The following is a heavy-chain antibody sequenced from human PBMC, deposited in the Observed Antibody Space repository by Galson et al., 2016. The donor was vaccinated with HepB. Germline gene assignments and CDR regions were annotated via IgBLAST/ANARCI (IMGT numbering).Heavy chain of an antibody. D-gene: IGHD3-16*01. CDR1: GFTFSNFA. CDR3: ARDLRGDSLLGY. J-gene: IGHJ4*02. V-gene: IGHV3-33*01. CDR2: IWYDGSKI. Sequence: SLRLSCATSGFTFSNFAMHWVRQAPGKGLDWVALIWYDGSKISYTDSVKGRFTISRDNSKNTLFLQMNGLRVEDTAVYYCARDLRGDSLLGYWGQGTLVTVSS.